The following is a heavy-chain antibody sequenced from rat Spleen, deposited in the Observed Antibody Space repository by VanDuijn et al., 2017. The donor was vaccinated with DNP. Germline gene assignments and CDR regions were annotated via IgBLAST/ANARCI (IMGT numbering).Heavy chain of an antibody. CDR1: GFTFSDYY. CDR2: ITSGRGST. D-gene: IGHD5-1*01. V-gene: IGHV5-25*01. J-gene: IGHJ1*01. Sequence: EVQLVESGGGLVQPGRSLKLSCAASGFTFSDYYMAWVRQVPGRGLEWIASITSGRGSTSYPDSVKDRFTISRDDAKNTLSLQMNSLRSEDTATYYCARGSGTYYWYFDFWGPGTMVTVSS. CDR3: ARGSGTYYWYFDF.